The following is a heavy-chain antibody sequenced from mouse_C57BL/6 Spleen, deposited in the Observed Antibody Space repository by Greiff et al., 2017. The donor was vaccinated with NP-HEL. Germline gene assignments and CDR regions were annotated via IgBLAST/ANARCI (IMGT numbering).Heavy chain of an antibody. J-gene: IGHJ2*01. CDR2: INPNNGGT. CDR3: ARGELRLNY. D-gene: IGHD3-2*02. Sequence: VQLQQSGPELVKPGASVKISCKASGYTFTDYYMNWVKQSHGKSLEWIGDINPNNGGTSYNQKFKGKATLTVDKSSSTAYMELRSLTSEDSAVYYCARGELRLNYWGKGTTLTVSS. V-gene: IGHV1-26*01. CDR1: GYTFTDYY.